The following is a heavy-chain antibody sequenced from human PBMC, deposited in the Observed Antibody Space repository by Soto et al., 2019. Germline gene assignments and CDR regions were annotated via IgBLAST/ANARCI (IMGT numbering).Heavy chain of an antibody. J-gene: IGHJ4*02. V-gene: IGHV3-21*01. CDR2: ISSSSSYI. CDR3: ARDGYSSRWSSFEY. Sequence: GGSLRLSCAASGFTFSSYSMNWVRQAPGKGLEWVSSISSSSSYIYYADSVKGRFTISRDNAKNSLYLQMSSLRAEDTAVYYCARDGYSSRWSSFEYWGQGTLVTVSS. CDR1: GFTFSSYS. D-gene: IGHD6-13*01.